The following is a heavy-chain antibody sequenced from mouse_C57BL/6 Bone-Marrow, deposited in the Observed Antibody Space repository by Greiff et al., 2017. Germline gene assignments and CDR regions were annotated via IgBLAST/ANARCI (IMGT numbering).Heavy chain of an antibody. V-gene: IGHV1-80*01. Sequence: VQLQESGAELVKPGASVKISCKASGYAFSSYWMNWVKQRPGKGLEWIGQIYPGDGDTNYNGKFKGKATLTADKSSSTAYMQLSSLTSEDSAVYFCASFSITTVVATRYFDVWGTGTTVTVSS. CDR2: IYPGDGDT. D-gene: IGHD1-1*01. CDR1: GYAFSSYW. CDR3: ASFSITTVVATRYFDV. J-gene: IGHJ1*03.